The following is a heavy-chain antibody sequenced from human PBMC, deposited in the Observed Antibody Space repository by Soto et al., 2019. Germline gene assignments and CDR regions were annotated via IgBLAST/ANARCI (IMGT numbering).Heavy chain of an antibody. Sequence: QVQLVESGGGVVQPGRSLRLSCVVSGFTFSSFGMHWVRQAPGKGLEWVAVIAFDGSDEYYGDSVKGRFSISRDNSKRTLYLQMNSLRPEDAAVYYCAKGLYSYGSCYFESWGQGTLVTVSS. D-gene: IGHD5-18*01. V-gene: IGHV3-30*18. CDR1: GFTFSSFG. CDR2: IAFDGSDE. J-gene: IGHJ4*02. CDR3: AKGLYSYGSCYFES.